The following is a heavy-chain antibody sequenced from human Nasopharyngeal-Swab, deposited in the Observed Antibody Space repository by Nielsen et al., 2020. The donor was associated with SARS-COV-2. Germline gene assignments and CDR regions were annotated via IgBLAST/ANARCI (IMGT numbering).Heavy chain of an antibody. J-gene: IGHJ4*02. V-gene: IGHV1-46*01. CDR2: INPSGGST. D-gene: IGHD3-22*01. CDR1: GYSFTRYN. Sequence: ASVKVSCKASGYSFTRYNIHWVRQAPGQGLEWMGIINPSGGSTTYAQKFQDRVTMTRDTFTSTVYMELISLRSEDTAMYYCARQLTNDSSGYYYEYWGQGTLVTVSS. CDR3: ARQLTNDSSGYYYEY.